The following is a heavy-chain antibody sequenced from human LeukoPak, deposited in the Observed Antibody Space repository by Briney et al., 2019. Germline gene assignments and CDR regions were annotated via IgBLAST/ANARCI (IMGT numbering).Heavy chain of an antibody. J-gene: IGHJ3*02. CDR1: GYTLTSYG. Sequence: GASVKVSCKASGYTLTSYGISWVRQAPGQGLEWMGWISAYNGNTNYAQKLQGRVTMSTDTSTSTAYMELRSLRSDDTALYYCARLTSHAFDIWGQGTMVTVSS. CDR3: ARLTSHAFDI. D-gene: IGHD2-2*01. CDR2: ISAYNGNT. V-gene: IGHV1-18*01.